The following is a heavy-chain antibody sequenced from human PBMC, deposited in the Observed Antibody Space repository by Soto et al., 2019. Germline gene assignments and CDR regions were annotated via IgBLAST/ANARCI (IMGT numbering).Heavy chain of an antibody. Sequence: EVQLVESGGGLFQPGGSLRLSCAVSGFSCSGGWMSWVRQTPGKGLEWVANINQDGSAKNYVDSVKGRFTISRDNAKNSLYLEMNSLRVEDTAVYYCAGNERWGQGTLVTVSS. CDR2: INQDGSAK. CDR3: AGNER. J-gene: IGHJ4*02. CDR1: GFSCSGGW. V-gene: IGHV3-7*05.